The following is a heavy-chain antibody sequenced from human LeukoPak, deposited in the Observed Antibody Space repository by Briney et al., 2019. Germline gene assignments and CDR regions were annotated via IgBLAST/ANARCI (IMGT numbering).Heavy chain of an antibody. V-gene: IGHV4-39*01. Sequence: PSETLSLTCTVSGGSISTSGYYWGWIRQPPGEGLEWIGIIYYSGSTYYNPSLKSRVTLSVDASRNQFSLKLSSVTAADTAVYYCARLSYCISGTCFHDYWGQGTLVTVSS. D-gene: IGHD2-15*01. CDR2: IYYSGST. J-gene: IGHJ4*02. CDR1: GGSISTSGYY. CDR3: ARLSYCISGTCFHDY.